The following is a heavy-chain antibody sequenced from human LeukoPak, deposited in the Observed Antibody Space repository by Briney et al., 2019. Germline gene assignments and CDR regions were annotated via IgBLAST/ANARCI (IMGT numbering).Heavy chain of an antibody. D-gene: IGHD3-22*01. Sequence: GGSLRLSCAASGFTFSSYSMNCVRQAPGRGLEWVSSICSSGSYIYYADSVKGRFTISRDNAKNSLYLQMNTLRAEDTAVYYCARGDYYYDSSGYYFDYWGQGTLVTVSS. CDR2: ICSSGSYI. CDR1: GFTFSSYS. V-gene: IGHV3-21*01. CDR3: ARGDYYYDSSGYYFDY. J-gene: IGHJ4*02.